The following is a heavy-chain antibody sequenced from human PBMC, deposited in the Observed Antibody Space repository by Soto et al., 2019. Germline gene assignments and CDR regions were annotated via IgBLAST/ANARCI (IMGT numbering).Heavy chain of an antibody. CDR2: IYYSGST. CDR3: SRMLNWYFDL. V-gene: IGHV4-31*03. Sequence: QVQLQESGPGLVKPSQTLSLTCTVSGGSISSGGYYWSWIRQHPGKGLEWIGYIYYSGSTYYNPSIKSRVTVSVDTTKNQFSLKLSSVTAADTAVYYCSRMLNWYFDLWGRGTLVTVSS. D-gene: IGHD3-10*02. J-gene: IGHJ2*01. CDR1: GGSISSGGYY.